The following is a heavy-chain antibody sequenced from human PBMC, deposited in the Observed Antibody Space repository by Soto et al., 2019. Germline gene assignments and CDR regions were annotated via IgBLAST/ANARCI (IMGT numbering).Heavy chain of an antibody. V-gene: IGHV1-69*13. Sequence: SVKVSCKTPGGTFSTFGISWVRQAPGQGLEWMGGIIPFFGTAEYSQKFEDRITITADESTNTVYMDLRSLTSEDTAIYYCARTAPMDAGDKYYYDFWGQGALVTVSS. J-gene: IGHJ4*02. CDR1: GGTFSTFG. CDR3: ARTAPMDAGDKYYYDF. CDR2: IIPFFGTA. D-gene: IGHD3-16*01.